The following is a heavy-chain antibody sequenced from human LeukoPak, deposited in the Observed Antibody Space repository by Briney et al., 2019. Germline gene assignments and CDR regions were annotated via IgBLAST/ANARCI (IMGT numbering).Heavy chain of an antibody. CDR1: GFTFNTYA. J-gene: IGHJ5*02. Sequence: GGSLRLSCVASGFTFNTYAIHWVRQAPGKGLEWVAYIPYDGNSERYADSVKGRFTISRDNSNHTVYLQMDSLRDEDTAVYYCARGQSLDPWGQGNLVVVSS. CDR3: ARGQSLDP. V-gene: IGHV3-30*01. CDR2: IPYDGNSE.